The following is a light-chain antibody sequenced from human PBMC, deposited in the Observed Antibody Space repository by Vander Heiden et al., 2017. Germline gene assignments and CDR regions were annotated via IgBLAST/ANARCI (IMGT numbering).Light chain of an antibody. CDR1: QSVNNNY. CDR3: QQYGSSPFT. Sequence: EILLTSSPGTLSLSPGESATLSCRASQSVNNNYLAWYQQKPGQAPRVLIYGASSRATGIPVRFSGSGSGTDFTLTISRLEPEDFAVYSCQQYGSSPFTFGQGTKLEIK. CDR2: GAS. V-gene: IGKV3-20*01. J-gene: IGKJ2*01.